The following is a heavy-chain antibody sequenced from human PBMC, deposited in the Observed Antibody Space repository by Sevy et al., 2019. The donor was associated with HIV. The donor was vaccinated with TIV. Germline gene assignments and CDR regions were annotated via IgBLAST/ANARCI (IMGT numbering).Heavy chain of an antibody. D-gene: IGHD6-19*01. J-gene: IGHJ6*02. CDR1: GFTFSSYA. CDR3: ARVAVAGPRVYYGMDV. Sequence: GGSLRLSCAASGFTFSSYAMHWVRQAPGKGLEWVAVISYDGSNKYYADSVKGRFIISRDNSKNTLYLQMNSLRAEDTAVYYCARVAVAGPRVYYGMDVWGQGTTVTVSS. V-gene: IGHV3-30-3*01. CDR2: ISYDGSNK.